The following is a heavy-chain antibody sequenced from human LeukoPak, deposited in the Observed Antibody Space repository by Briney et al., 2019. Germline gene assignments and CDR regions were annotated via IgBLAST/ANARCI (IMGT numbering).Heavy chain of an antibody. V-gene: IGHV1-2*02. CDR2: INPNSGGT. CDR1: GYTFTGYY. D-gene: IGHD3-16*02. Sequence: ASVKVSCKASGYTFTGYYMHWVRQAPGQGLEWMGWINPNSGGTNYAQKFQGRVTMTRDTSISTAYMELSRLRSDDTAVYYCVRVYYDYVWGSYRPNNPFDYWGQGTLVTVSS. J-gene: IGHJ4*02. CDR3: VRVYYDYVWGSYRPNNPFDY.